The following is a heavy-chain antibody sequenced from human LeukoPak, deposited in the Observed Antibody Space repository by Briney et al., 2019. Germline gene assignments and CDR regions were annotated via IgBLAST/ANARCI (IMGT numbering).Heavy chain of an antibody. J-gene: IGHJ4*02. D-gene: IGHD6-13*01. CDR1: GFTFSSYA. V-gene: IGHV3-7*01. CDR2: IKQDGREK. Sequence: GGSLRLSCAASGFTFSSYAMSWVRQAPGKGLEWVANIKQDGREKYYVDSVKGRFALSRDNAKNSLYLQLNSLRAEDTAVYYCARWPKQQLDNYFDYWGQGTLVTVSS. CDR3: ARWPKQQLDNYFDY.